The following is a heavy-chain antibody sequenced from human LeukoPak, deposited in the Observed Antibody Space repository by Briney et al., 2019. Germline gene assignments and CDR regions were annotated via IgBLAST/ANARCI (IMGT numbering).Heavy chain of an antibody. V-gene: IGHV3-23*01. D-gene: IGHD2-15*01. Sequence: GGSLRLSCAASGFTFGDYAMTWVRQAPGKGLEWVSAISSSGDTTYYVDSVKGRFTISRDNSKNTLYLQMNFLRAEDTAVYYCAKGRGILSPDYWGQGTLVTVSS. CDR1: GFTFGDYA. CDR3: AKGRGILSPDY. CDR2: ISSSGDTT. J-gene: IGHJ4*02.